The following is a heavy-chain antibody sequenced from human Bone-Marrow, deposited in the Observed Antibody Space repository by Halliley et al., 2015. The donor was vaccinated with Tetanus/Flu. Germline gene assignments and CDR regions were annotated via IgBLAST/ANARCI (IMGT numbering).Heavy chain of an antibody. CDR2: INHVGTIT. CDR1: GDTFSIFW. V-gene: IGHV3-74*01. CDR3: VRDTGQQLAPNLES. J-gene: IGHJ4*02. D-gene: IGHD2-8*01. Sequence: SLRLSCEGSGDTFSIFWMHWVRQAPGKGLVWVSRINHVGTITNYADSVKGRFTISRDNAKNTLYLQMNSLRADDTAVYFCVRDTGQQLAPNLESWGRGTLVTVSS.